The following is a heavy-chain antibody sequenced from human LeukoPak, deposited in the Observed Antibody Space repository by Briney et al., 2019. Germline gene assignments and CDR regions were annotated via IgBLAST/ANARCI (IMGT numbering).Heavy chain of an antibody. CDR2: IYYSGTT. Sequence: SETLSLTCTVSGGSISGYYWSWIRQPPGKGLEWIGYIYYSGTTNYNPSLTSRVTISVDTSKNQFSLKLTSVTAADTAVYYCARSMTTMTPWDFFYNGMDVWGQGTTVTVSS. CDR1: GGSISGYY. D-gene: IGHD4-17*01. CDR3: ARSMTTMTPWDFFYNGMDV. V-gene: IGHV4-59*01. J-gene: IGHJ6*02.